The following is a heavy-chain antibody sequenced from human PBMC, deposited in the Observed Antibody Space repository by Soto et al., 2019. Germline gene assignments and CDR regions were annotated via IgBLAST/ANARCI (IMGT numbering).Heavy chain of an antibody. CDR2: INHSGSS. CDR1: GGSFRCYY. CDR3: ARGEISLLGGMDV. Sequence: SETLSLTCTVSGGSFRCYYWGWVRQPPGKGLEWIGEINHSGSSNYHPSLKSRVTISVATSKNQFSLTVNSVTPADTAVYYCARGEISLLGGMDVWGQGTTVTVSS. V-gene: IGHV4-34*01. D-gene: IGHD3-16*01. J-gene: IGHJ6*02.